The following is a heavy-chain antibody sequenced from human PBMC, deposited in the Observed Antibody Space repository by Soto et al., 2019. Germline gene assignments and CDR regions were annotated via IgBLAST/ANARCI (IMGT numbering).Heavy chain of an antibody. CDR1: GYTFTSYY. D-gene: IGHD5-12*01. J-gene: IGHJ4*02. CDR2: INPSGGST. CDR3: ARDDSGYEFSY. Sequence: GASVKVYCKASGYTFTSYYMHWVRQAPGQGLEWMGIINPSGGSTSYAQKFQGRVTMTRDTSTSTVYMELSSLRSEDTAVYYCARDDSGYEFSYWGQGTLVTVSS. V-gene: IGHV1-46*03.